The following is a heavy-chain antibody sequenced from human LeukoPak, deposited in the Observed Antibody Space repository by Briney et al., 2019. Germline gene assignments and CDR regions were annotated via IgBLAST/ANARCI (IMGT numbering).Heavy chain of an antibody. CDR3: ARQGRRVGPLRFLGT. CDR2: INHSGST. D-gene: IGHD3-3*01. J-gene: IGHJ5*02. V-gene: IGHV4-34*01. Sequence: SETLSLTCAVYGGSFSGYYWSWIRQPPGKGLEWIGEINHSGSTNYNPSLKSRVTISVDTSKNQFSLKLSSVTAADTAVYYCARQGRRVGPLRFLGTWGQGTLVTVSS. CDR1: GGSFSGYY.